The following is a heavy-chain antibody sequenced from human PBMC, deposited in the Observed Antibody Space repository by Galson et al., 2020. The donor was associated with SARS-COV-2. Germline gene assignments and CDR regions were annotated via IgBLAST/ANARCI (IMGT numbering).Heavy chain of an antibody. CDR3: AKSSERVSITVYVVSFPEHFDY. CDR2: ISGSGATT. CDR1: GFTFTTYA. Sequence: TGGSLRLSCAASGFTFTTYAMSWVRQAPGKGLEWVATISGSGATTYYADSEKGRFTISKDNSKNTLNLQINSLRLEDTAVYYCAKSSERVSITVYVVSFPEHFDYWGPGTLVTVSS. V-gene: IGHV3-23*01. D-gene: IGHD3-22*01. J-gene: IGHJ4*02.